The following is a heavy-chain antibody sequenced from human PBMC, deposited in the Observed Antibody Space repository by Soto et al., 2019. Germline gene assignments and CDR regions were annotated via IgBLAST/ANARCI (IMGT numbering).Heavy chain of an antibody. CDR3: ARDPSNDSSGYYFSTDDAFDI. D-gene: IGHD3-22*01. CDR1: GFTFSSYA. J-gene: IGHJ3*02. Sequence: QVQLVESGGGVVQPGRSLRLSCAASGFTFSSYAMHWVRQAPGKGLEWVAVISYDGSNKYYADSVKGRFTISRDNSKNTLYLQMNSQRAEDTAVYYCARDPSNDSSGYYFSTDDAFDIWGQGTMVTVSS. V-gene: IGHV3-30-3*01. CDR2: ISYDGSNK.